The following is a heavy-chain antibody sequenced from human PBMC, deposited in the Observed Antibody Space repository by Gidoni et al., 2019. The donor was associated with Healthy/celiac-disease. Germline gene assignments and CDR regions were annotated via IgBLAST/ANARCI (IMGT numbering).Heavy chain of an antibody. CDR1: GFTFDDYA. CDR2: ISWNSGSI. V-gene: IGHV3-9*01. Sequence: EVQLVESGGGLVQPGRSLRLSCAASGFTFDDYAMHWVRQAPGKGLEWVSGISWNSGSIGYADSVKGRFTISRDNAKNSLYLQMNSLRAEDTALYYCAKPHLAYCGGDCYFDYWGQGTLVTVSS. CDR3: AKPHLAYCGGDCYFDY. D-gene: IGHD2-21*02. J-gene: IGHJ4*02.